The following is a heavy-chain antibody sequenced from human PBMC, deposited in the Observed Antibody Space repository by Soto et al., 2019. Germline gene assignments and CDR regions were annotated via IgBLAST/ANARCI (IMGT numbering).Heavy chain of an antibody. CDR3: ARGRIGYYGRRYEDA. Sequence: SETLSLTCSVSGGSLSSYYWNWIRQPPGQGLEWIGYVYSSGSTIYNPSLESRVTISVDTSKNQFSLRVSSVTAADTAVYYCARGRIGYYGRRYEDAWGQGTLVTVSS. V-gene: IGHV4-59*01. CDR1: GGSLSSYY. CDR2: VYSSGST. J-gene: IGHJ5*02. D-gene: IGHD1-26*01.